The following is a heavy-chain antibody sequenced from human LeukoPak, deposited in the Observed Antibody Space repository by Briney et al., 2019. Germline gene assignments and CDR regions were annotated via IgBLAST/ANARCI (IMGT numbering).Heavy chain of an antibody. CDR2: INPNSGGT. V-gene: IGHV1-2*02. Sequence: ASVKVSCKASGYTFTGYYMHWVRQAPGQGLEWMGWINPNSGGTNYAQKFQGRVTMTRDTSISTAYMELSRLRSDDTAVYYCARDLTNRFRGAGGWFDPWGQGTLVTVSS. J-gene: IGHJ5*02. D-gene: IGHD1-26*01. CDR1: GYTFTGYY. CDR3: ARDLTNRFRGAGGWFDP.